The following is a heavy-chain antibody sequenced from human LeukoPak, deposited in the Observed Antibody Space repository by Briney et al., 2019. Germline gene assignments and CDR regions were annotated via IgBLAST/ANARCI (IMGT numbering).Heavy chain of an antibody. Sequence: GGSLRLSCAASGNYWMHWVRQAPGKGLVWVSQINGDGSWTSYADSVKGRFTISKDNAKNTVYLQMNNLRAEDTAVYYCVSFYETYWGRGTLVTVSS. CDR3: VSFYETY. CDR2: INGDGSWT. V-gene: IGHV3-74*01. J-gene: IGHJ4*02. D-gene: IGHD2-2*01. CDR1: GNYW.